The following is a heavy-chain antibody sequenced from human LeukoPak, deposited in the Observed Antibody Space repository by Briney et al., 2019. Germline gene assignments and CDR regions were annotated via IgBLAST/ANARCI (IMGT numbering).Heavy chain of an antibody. J-gene: IGHJ4*02. D-gene: IGHD5-12*01. CDR2: ISGSGGST. CDR1: EFTLSSYA. CDR3: ASSGYGPD. V-gene: IGHV3-23*01. Sequence: GRSLRLSCAASEFTLSSYAMSWVRQAAGKGLEWVSAISGSGGSTYYADSVKGRFTISRDNSKNTLYLQMNSLRAEDTAVYYCASSGYGPDWGQGTLVTVSS.